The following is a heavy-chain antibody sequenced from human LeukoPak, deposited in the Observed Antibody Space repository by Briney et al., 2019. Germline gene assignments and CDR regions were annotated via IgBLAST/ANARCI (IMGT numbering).Heavy chain of an antibody. CDR1: GFTFSSYG. CDR3: ARDYNWNPPDY. D-gene: IGHD1-1*01. J-gene: IGHJ4*02. V-gene: IGHV3-33*01. Sequence: GRSLRLSCAASGFTFSSYGMHWVRQAPGKGLEWVAVIWYDGGFKYYAVSVKGRFTISRDNSKNTLYLQMNSLRAEDTAVYYCARDYNWNPPDYWGQGTLVTVSS. CDR2: IWYDGGFK.